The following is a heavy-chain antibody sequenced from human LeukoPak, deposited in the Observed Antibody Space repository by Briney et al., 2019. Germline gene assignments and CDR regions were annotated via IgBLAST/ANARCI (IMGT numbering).Heavy chain of an antibody. J-gene: IGHJ4*02. CDR2: ISSSSSYI. CDR1: GLTFSSYS. CDR3: GRASIAARRFDY. V-gene: IGHV3-21*01. D-gene: IGHD6-6*01. Sequence: GGSLRLSCAASGLTFSSYSMNWVRQAPGKGLEWVSSISSSSSYIYYADSVKGRFTISRDNAKNSLYLQMNSLRAEDTAVYYCGRASIAARRFDYWGQGTLVTVSS.